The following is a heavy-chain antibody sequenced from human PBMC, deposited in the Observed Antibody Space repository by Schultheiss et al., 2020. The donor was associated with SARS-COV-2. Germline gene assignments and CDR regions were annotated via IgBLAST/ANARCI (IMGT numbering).Heavy chain of an antibody. Sequence: SQTLSLTCTVSGGSISTYYWGWIRQPPGKGLEWIGYIYNSGSTYYNPSLKSRVTISVDTSKNQFSLKLSSVTAADTAVYYCARLGAAAVGFQHWGQGTLVTVSS. CDR2: IYNSGST. D-gene: IGHD6-13*01. J-gene: IGHJ1*01. CDR1: GGSISTYY. CDR3: ARLGAAAVGFQH. V-gene: IGHV4-59*08.